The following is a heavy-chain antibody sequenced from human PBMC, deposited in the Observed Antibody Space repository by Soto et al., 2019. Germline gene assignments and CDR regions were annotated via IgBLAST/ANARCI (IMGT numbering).Heavy chain of an antibody. Sequence: PSETLSLTCTVSGDSITAGGHYWAWIRQHPKKGLEWLGYIHYSGTTDYNPSLKSRLTVSVDTSKNQFSLSLSSVTAADTAIYYCAALTATYWNFSIWGRGXLVTVYS. CDR2: IHYSGTT. J-gene: IGHJ2*01. CDR3: AALTATYWNFSI. V-gene: IGHV4-31*03. CDR1: GDSITAGGHY. D-gene: IGHD2-21*02.